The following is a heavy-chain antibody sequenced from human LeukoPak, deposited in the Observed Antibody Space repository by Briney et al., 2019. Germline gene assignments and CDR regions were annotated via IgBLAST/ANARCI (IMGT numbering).Heavy chain of an antibody. CDR1: GFTFISYA. Sequence: LGGSLRLSCAASGFTFISYAMNWVRQAPGEGLEWVSAISGSGGSTYYADSVKGRFTISTDNSKNTLYLQMNSLRAEDTAVYYCARGVVPAAIRYWYFDLWGRGTLVTVSS. V-gene: IGHV3-23*01. CDR2: ISGSGGST. CDR3: ARGVVPAAIRYWYFDL. D-gene: IGHD2-2*01. J-gene: IGHJ2*01.